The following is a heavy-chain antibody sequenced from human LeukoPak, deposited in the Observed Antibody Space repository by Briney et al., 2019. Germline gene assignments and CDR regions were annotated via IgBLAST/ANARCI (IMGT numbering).Heavy chain of an antibody. CDR1: GFTFSSYS. J-gene: IGHJ4*02. Sequence: GGSLRLSCAASGFTFSSYSMNWVRQAPGKGLEWVSSISTSSSYIYYADSVKGRFTISRDNAKNSLYLQMNSLRAEDTAVYYCARDQEDTAMVLEVEDLLEPPNWGQGTLVTVSS. CDR2: ISTSSSYI. V-gene: IGHV3-21*01. D-gene: IGHD5-18*01. CDR3: ARDQEDTAMVLEVEDLLEPPN.